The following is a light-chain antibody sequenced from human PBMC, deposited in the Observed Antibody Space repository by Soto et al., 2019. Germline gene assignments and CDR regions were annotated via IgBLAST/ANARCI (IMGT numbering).Light chain of an antibody. CDR2: KAS. J-gene: IGKJ1*01. CDR3: HHYNSYSEA. CDR1: QTISSW. Sequence: DIQMTQSPSTLSGSVGDRVTITCRASQTISSWLAWYKQKPGKAPKLLIYKASTLKSGVPSRFSSSGSGTEFTLTISSLQPDDFATYYCHHYNSYSEAFGQGTKGDIK. V-gene: IGKV1-5*03.